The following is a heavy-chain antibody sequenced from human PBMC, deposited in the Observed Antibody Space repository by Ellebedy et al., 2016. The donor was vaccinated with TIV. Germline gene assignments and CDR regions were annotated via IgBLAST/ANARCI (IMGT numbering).Heavy chain of an antibody. CDR2: ISGSGGST. J-gene: IGHJ4*02. D-gene: IGHD1-26*01. Sequence: GESLKISCAASGFTFSSYAMSWVRQAPGKGLEWVSAISGSGGSTYYADSVKGRFTISRDTSKNTRYLQMNSLRAEDTAVYYCAREEPGTTTFALDYWGQGTLVTVSS. CDR3: AREEPGTTTFALDY. V-gene: IGHV3-23*01. CDR1: GFTFSSYA.